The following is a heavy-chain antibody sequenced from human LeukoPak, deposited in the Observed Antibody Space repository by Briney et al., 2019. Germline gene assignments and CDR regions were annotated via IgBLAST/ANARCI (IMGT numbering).Heavy chain of an antibody. CDR3: AKGEQDGYNYYFDY. CDR1: GFTFDDYA. D-gene: IGHD5-24*01. Sequence: GGSLRLSCAASGFTFDDYAMHWVRQAPGKGLEWVSGISWNSGSIGYADSVKGRFTISRDNAKNSLYLQMNSLRAEDMALYYCAKGEQDGYNYYFDYWGQGTLVTVSS. V-gene: IGHV3-9*03. CDR2: ISWNSGSI. J-gene: IGHJ4*02.